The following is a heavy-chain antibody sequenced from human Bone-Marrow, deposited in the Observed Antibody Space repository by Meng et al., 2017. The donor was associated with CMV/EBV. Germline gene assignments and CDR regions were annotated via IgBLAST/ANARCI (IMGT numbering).Heavy chain of an antibody. J-gene: IGHJ6*02. D-gene: IGHD2-2*03. CDR2: INPNSGGT. V-gene: IGHV1-2*02. Sequence: ASVKVSCKASGYTFTSYDINWVRQATGQGLEWMGWINPNSGGTNYAQKFQGRVTMTRDTSISTAYMELSRLRSDDTAVYYCARDRDWIYAASNYYYSYGMDVWGQGTTVTVSS. CDR3: ARDRDWIYAASNYYYSYGMDV. CDR1: GYTFTSYD.